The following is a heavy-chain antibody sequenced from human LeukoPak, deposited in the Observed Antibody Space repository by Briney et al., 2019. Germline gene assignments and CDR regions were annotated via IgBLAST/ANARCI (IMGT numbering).Heavy chain of an antibody. J-gene: IGHJ4*02. CDR3: VAVAPDY. CDR1: GFTFSNFW. Sequence: GGSLRLSCAVSGFTFSNFWMSWVRQAPGKGLEWVSAISGSGGSTYYADSVKGRFTISSDNSKNTLYLQMNSLRAEDTALYYCVAVAPDYWGQGTLVTVSS. CDR2: ISGSGGST. V-gene: IGHV3-23*01. D-gene: IGHD6-19*01.